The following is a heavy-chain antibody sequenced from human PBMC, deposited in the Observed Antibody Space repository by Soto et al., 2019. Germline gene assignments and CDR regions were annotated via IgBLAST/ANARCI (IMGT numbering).Heavy chain of an antibody. Sequence: PSETLSLTCAVYGGSFSGYYWSWIRQPPGKGLEWIGEINHSGSTNYNPSLKSRVTISVDTSKNQFSLKLSSVTAADTAVYYCARARGYCSSTSCYVDYFDYWGQGTLVTVS. D-gene: IGHD2-2*01. CDR1: GGSFSGYY. V-gene: IGHV4-34*01. J-gene: IGHJ4*02. CDR2: INHSGST. CDR3: ARARGYCSSTSCYVDYFDY.